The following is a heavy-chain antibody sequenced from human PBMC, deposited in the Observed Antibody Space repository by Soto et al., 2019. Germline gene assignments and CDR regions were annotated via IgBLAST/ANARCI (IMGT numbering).Heavy chain of an antibody. D-gene: IGHD3-10*01. CDR3: AKDDPYYYGSGSYFSY. J-gene: IGHJ4*01. CDR2: ISYDGSNK. Sequence: QVQLVESGGGVVQPGRSMRLSCAASGFTFSSYGMHWVRQAPGKGMEWVAVISYDGSNKYYADSVKDRFNISRDNSKNTLYLQMNTLRADDTAVYYCAKDDPYYYGSGSYFSYWAHRTLLTVSS. V-gene: IGHV3-30*18. CDR1: GFTFSSYG.